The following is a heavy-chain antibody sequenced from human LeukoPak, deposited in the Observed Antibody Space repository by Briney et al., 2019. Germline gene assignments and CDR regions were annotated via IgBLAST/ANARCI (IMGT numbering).Heavy chain of an antibody. Sequence: PSETLSLTCTVSGGSTSDNYWSWIRQPPGKGLEWIGYAYYSGHTNYNSSLKSRVTISLDTSKSQFSLRLSSVTAADTAVYFCARHPFATPFDYWGPGTLVTVSS. V-gene: IGHV4-59*08. CDR1: GGSTSDNY. D-gene: IGHD2-15*01. CDR3: ARHPFATPFDY. CDR2: AYYSGHT. J-gene: IGHJ4*02.